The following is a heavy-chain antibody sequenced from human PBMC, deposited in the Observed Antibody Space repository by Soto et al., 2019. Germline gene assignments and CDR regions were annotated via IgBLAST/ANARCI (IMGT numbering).Heavy chain of an antibody. CDR2: ISSSSSYI. V-gene: IGHV3-21*01. Sequence: GGSLRLSCAASGFTFSSYSMNWVRQAPGKGLEWVSSISSSSSYIYYADPVKGRFTISRDNAKNSLYLQMNSLRAEDTAVYYCARTGRKNYGMDVWGQGTTVTVSS. J-gene: IGHJ6*02. CDR1: GFTFSSYS. CDR3: ARTGRKNYGMDV.